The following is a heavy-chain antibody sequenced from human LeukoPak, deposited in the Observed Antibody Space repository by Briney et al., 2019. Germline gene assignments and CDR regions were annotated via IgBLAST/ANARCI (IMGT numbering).Heavy chain of an antibody. D-gene: IGHD1-1*01. J-gene: IGHJ4*02. V-gene: IGHV3-23*01. CDR1: GFTFSSYA. Sequence: QPGGSLRLSCAASGFTFSSYAMSWVRQAPGKGLEWVSAISGSGGSTYYADSVKGRFTISRDNSKNTVYLQMSSLRAEDTAVYYCAKSPKTGFLFDYWGKGTLVTVSS. CDR3: AKSPKTGFLFDY. CDR2: ISGSGGST.